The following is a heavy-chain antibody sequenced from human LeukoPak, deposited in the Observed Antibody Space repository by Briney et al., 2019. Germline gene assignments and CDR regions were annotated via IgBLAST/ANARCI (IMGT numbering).Heavy chain of an antibody. J-gene: IGHJ4*02. CDR3: VRGNVDTAMVTWDY. V-gene: IGHV1-18*01. Sequence: ASVKVSCKASGYTFTSYGISWVRQAPGQGLEWMGWISAYNGNTNYAQKLQGRVTMTTDTSTSTAYMELRSLRSDETAVYYCVRGNVDTAMVTWDYWGQGTLVTVSS. D-gene: IGHD5-18*01. CDR2: ISAYNGNT. CDR1: GYTFTSYG.